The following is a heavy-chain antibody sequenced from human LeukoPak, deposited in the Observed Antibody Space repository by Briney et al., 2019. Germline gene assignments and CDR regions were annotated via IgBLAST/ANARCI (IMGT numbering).Heavy chain of an antibody. CDR3: ANLLFG. V-gene: IGHV3-74*01. CDR1: GFTFNSYW. CDR2: INNDGSYK. J-gene: IGHJ4*02. Sequence: GGSLRLSCAASGFTFNSYWMHWVRQAPGKGLVWVSSINNDGSYKPYANSVKGRFTISRDNAKNTLSLQMNSLRAEDTAVYYCANLLFGWGQGTLVTVSS. D-gene: IGHD1-26*01.